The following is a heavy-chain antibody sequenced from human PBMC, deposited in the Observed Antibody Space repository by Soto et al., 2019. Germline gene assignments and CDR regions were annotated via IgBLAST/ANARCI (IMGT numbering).Heavy chain of an antibody. CDR3: ARHIHNQGFEYYFDS. D-gene: IGHD1-1*01. Sequence: SETLSLTCNASGGSITSSGSAWGWIRQSPGKGLEWIGTIDYSGNIYYIPSLKSRIAISVDTSKNQISLKLSSVTAADTAVYYCARHIHNQGFEYYFDSWGQGTLVTVSS. CDR2: IDYSGNI. V-gene: IGHV4-39*01. CDR1: GGSITSSGSA. J-gene: IGHJ4*02.